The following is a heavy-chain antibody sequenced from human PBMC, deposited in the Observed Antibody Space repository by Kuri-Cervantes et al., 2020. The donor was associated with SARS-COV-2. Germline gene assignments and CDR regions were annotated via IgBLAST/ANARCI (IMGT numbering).Heavy chain of an antibody. D-gene: IGHD1-1*01. CDR2: ISSSSSYI. CDR3: ARGETGLGNDY. J-gene: IGHJ4*02. CDR1: GFTFSSYS. V-gene: IGHV3-21*01. Sequence: GGSLRLSCADSGFTFSSYSMNWVRQAPGKGLEWVSYISSSSSYIYYADSLKGRFTISRDNAKNSLYLQMNSLRAEDTAVYYCARGETGLGNDYWGQGTLVTVSS.